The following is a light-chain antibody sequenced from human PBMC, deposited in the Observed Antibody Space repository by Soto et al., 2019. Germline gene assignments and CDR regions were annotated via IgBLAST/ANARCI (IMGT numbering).Light chain of an antibody. V-gene: IGKV3-15*01. CDR2: GAS. CDR1: ETVATN. J-gene: IGKJ1*01. CDR3: QQYFEWPPMT. Sequence: EVVMTQSPATLSVSPVERATLSCRASETVATNLAWYQQKPGQAPRLLISGASTRAAGISDRFRGSGSGTEFTLTISSLRSEDSAIYYCQQYFEWPPMTFGQGTKV.